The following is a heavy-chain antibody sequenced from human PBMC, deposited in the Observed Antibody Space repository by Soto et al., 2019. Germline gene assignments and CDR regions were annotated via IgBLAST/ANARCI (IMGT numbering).Heavy chain of an antibody. Sequence: SETLSLTCAVSGGSISSGGYSWSWIRQPPGKGLEWIGYISHSGSTYYNPSLKSRVTISVDTSKNQFSLKLSSVTAADTAVYYCARLGRGYIYGSLYDFWGQGTLVTVSS. D-gene: IGHD5-18*01. V-gene: IGHV4-30-2*02. J-gene: IGHJ4*02. CDR3: ARLGRGYIYGSLYDF. CDR1: GGSISSGGYS. CDR2: ISHSGST.